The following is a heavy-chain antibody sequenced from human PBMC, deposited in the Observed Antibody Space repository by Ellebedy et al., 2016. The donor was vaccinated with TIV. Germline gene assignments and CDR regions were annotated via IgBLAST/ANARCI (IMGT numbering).Heavy chain of an antibody. D-gene: IGHD3-10*01. V-gene: IGHV4-39*07. CDR1: GGSIRIYHYH. CDR3: ARARYYGSGISSGGWFDP. Sequence: MPSETLSLICTVSGGSIRIYHYHWAWIRQPPGQGLQWIGTISYSGSTYHNPSLKRRVTMSVDASKNQFSMNLTSVTAADTAVYYCARARYYGSGISSGGWFDPWGQGTLVAVSS. CDR2: ISYSGST. J-gene: IGHJ5*02.